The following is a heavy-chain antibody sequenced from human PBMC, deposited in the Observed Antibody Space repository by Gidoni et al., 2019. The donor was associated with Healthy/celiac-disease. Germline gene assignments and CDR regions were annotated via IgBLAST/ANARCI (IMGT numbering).Heavy chain of an antibody. V-gene: IGHV4-59*01. Sequence: QVQLQESGPGLVKPSETLSLTCTVSGGSISSYYWRWIRQPPGKGLEWIGYIYYSGSTNYNPSLKSRVTISVDTSKNQFSLKLSSVTAADTAVYYCARDKGRASSGIMDYWGQGTLVTVSS. CDR2: IYYSGST. CDR1: GGSISSYY. CDR3: ARDKGRASSGIMDY. J-gene: IGHJ4*02. D-gene: IGHD3-22*01.